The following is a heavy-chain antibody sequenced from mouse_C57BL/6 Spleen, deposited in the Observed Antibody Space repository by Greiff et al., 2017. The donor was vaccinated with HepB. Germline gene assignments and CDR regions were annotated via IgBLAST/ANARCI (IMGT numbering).Heavy chain of an antibody. Sequence: QVQLQQPGAELVKPGASVKMSCKASGYTFTSYWITWVKQRPGQGLEWIGDIYPGSGSTNYNEKFKSKATLTVDTSSSTAYMQLSSLPSEDSAVYYCSSCGYWYFDVWGTGTTVTVSS. CDR3: SSCGYWYFDV. D-gene: IGHD1-1*01. V-gene: IGHV1-55*01. CDR2: IYPGSGST. CDR1: GYTFTSYW. J-gene: IGHJ1*03.